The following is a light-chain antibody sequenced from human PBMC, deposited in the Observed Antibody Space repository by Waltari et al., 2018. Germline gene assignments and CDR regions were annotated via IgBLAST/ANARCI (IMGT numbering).Light chain of an antibody. J-gene: IGLJ2*01. CDR3: SSYAGSNNLV. V-gene: IGLV2-8*01. Sequence: QSALTQPPSASGSPGQSVPISCTAPSSHDGRYNYVSWYQQHPGKAPNLMTSEVTKRPSGVPDRFSGSKSGNTASLTVSGLQAEDEADYYCSSYAGSNNLVFGGGTKLTVL. CDR2: EVT. CDR1: SSHDGRYNY.